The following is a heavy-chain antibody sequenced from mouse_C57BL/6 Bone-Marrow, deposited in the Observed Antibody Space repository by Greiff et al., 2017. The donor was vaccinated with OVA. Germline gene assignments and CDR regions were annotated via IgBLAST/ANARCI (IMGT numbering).Heavy chain of an antibody. CDR3: FYYDYDGPFAY. D-gene: IGHD2-4*01. Sequence: EVQLQQSGPELVKPGASVKISCKASGYTFTDYYMNWVKQSHGKSLEWIGDINPNNGGTSYNQKFKGKATLTVDKSSSTAYMELRSLTSEDSAVYYCFYYDYDGPFAYWGQGTLVTVSA. J-gene: IGHJ3*01. CDR1: GYTFTDYY. V-gene: IGHV1-26*01. CDR2: INPNNGGT.